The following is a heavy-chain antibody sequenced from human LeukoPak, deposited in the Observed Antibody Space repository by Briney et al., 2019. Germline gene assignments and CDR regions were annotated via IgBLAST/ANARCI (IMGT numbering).Heavy chain of an antibody. D-gene: IGHD1-26*01. V-gene: IGHV4-39*01. CDR1: GGSISNYY. J-gene: IGHJ4*02. CDR2: IYYSGST. CDR3: ARQSGSYGGILDN. Sequence: SETLSLTCTVSGGSISNYYWGWVRQPPGKGLEWIGGIYYSGSTYYNPSLKSRVTISVDTSRNEFSLRLSSVTAADTALYFCARQSGSYGGILDNWGQGILGTVSS.